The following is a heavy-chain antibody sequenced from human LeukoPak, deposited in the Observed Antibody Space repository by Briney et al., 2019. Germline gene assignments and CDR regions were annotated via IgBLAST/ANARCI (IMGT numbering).Heavy chain of an antibody. CDR1: GFTFSSYG. CDR3: AKSYYDFWSGYQYHFDY. J-gene: IGHJ4*02. D-gene: IGHD3-3*01. CDR2: IRYDGSNK. Sequence: GGSLRLSCAASGFTFSSYGMHWVRQAPGKGLEWVAFIRYDGSNKYYADSVKGRFTISRDNSKNTLYLQMNSLRAEDTAVYYCAKSYYDFWSGYQYHFDYWGQGTLVTVSS. V-gene: IGHV3-30*02.